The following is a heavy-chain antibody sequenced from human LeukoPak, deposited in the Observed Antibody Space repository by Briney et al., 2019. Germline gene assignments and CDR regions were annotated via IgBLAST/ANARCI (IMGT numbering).Heavy chain of an antibody. J-gene: IGHJ4*02. V-gene: IGHV1-24*01. CDR1: GYTLTELS. CDR2: FDPEDGDT. CDR3: ATNRWFGELLFDY. D-gene: IGHD3-10*01. Sequence: ASLKVSCKVSGYTLTELSMHWVRQAPGKGLEWMGGFDPEDGDTIDAQKFQGRVTMTEDTSTDTAYMELSSLRSEDTAVYYCATNRWFGELLFDYWGQGTLVTVSS.